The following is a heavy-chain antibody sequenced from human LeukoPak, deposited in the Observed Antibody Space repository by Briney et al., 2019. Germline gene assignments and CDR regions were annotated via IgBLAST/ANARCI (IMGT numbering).Heavy chain of an antibody. V-gene: IGHV3-21*01. CDR3: ARDRDLGYCSSTSCLTPDFDY. J-gene: IGHJ4*02. CDR1: GFIFSSYG. CDR2: ISSRSSYI. Sequence: GGSLRLSCVSSGFIFSSYGMNWVRQAAWKGLEGVSFISSRSSYINYADSVKVRLTISRDTAKKSLYLQMNSLRAEDTAVYYCARDRDLGYCSSTSCLTPDFDYWGQGTLVTVSS. D-gene: IGHD2-2*01.